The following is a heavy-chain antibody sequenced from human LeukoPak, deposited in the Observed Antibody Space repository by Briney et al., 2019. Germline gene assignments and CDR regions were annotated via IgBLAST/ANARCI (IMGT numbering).Heavy chain of an antibody. CDR2: IIPTGNYI. D-gene: IGHD6-6*01. J-gene: IGHJ4*02. CDR3: ASGPLISYNSSTYPPFDY. V-gene: IGHV3-21*01. Sequence: GGSLRLSCAASGFTFSSYSMNWVRQAPGKGLEWVSSIIPTGNYIYYSDSVKGRFTISRDNAKNSLYLQMNSLRAEDTAVYYCASGPLISYNSSTYPPFDYWGQGTLVTVSS. CDR1: GFTFSSYS.